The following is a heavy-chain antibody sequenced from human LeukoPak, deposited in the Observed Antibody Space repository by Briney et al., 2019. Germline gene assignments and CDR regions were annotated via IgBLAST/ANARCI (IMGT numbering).Heavy chain of an antibody. CDR3: AKDWQGVAVAGDYLDF. D-gene: IGHD6-19*01. CDR2: ISGSGGGT. CDR1: GFTFGSYA. Sequence: GGSLRLSCAASGFTFGSYAMRWVRQAPGKGLEWVSAISGSGGGTYYADSVRGRFTISRDNSKNTLYLQMNSLRAEDTAVYYCAKDWQGVAVAGDYLDFWGQGTLVTVSS. J-gene: IGHJ4*02. V-gene: IGHV3-23*01.